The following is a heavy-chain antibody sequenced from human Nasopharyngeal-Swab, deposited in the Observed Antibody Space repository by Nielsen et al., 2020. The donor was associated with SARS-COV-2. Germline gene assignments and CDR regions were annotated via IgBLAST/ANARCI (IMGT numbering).Heavy chain of an antibody. Sequence: RQAPGKGLEWIGHIYYSGSTNYNPSLKSRVTISVDTSKNQFSLKLSSVTAADTAVYYCARGPDRNYDFWSGYYTLSSYYYCYMDVWGKGTTVTVSS. D-gene: IGHD3-3*01. J-gene: IGHJ6*03. V-gene: IGHV4-59*01. CDR2: IYYSGST. CDR3: ARGPDRNYDFWSGYYTLSSYYYCYMDV.